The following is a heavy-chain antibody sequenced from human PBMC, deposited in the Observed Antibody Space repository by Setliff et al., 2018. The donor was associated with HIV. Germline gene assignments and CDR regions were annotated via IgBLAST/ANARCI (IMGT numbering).Heavy chain of an antibody. CDR1: GYTFNRYA. V-gene: IGHV1-18*01. CDR3: ARLRIGSSSWRQLDY. CDR2: INVKNVNT. Sequence: ASVKVSCKTSGYTFNRYAISWVRQAPGQGLEWVGWINVKNVNTYYAQKFKGRVTMTTDTATNTAYMELRSLRFDDTAVYYCARLRIGSSSWRQLDYWGQGTLVTVSS. D-gene: IGHD6-13*01. J-gene: IGHJ4*02.